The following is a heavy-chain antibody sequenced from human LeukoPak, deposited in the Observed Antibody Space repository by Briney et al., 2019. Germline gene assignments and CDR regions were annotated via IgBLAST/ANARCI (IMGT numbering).Heavy chain of an antibody. CDR1: GYTFTGYY. CDR3: ARVARSSGSYGAAFDI. Sequence: GASVKVSCKASGYTFTGYYMHWVRRAPGQGLEWMGRINPNSGGTNYAQKFQGRVTMTRDTSISTAYMKLSRLRSDDTAVYYCARVARSSGSYGAAFDIWGQGTMVTVSS. CDR2: INPNSGGT. J-gene: IGHJ3*02. D-gene: IGHD1-26*01. V-gene: IGHV1-2*06.